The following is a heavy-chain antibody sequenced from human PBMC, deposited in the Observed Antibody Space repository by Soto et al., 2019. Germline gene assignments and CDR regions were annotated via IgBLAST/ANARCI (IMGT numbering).Heavy chain of an antibody. V-gene: IGHV4-39*01. CDR3: ASGNFYYYFGMDV. CDR1: GGSISSSSHY. Sequence: ETLSLTCTVSGGSISSSSHYWGWIRQPPGKGLEWIGSFYSSGSSYYNPSLKRRVTISVDTSKSQFSLKLGSVTAADTAVYYCASGNFYYYFGMDVWGQGTTVTVSS. D-gene: IGHD1-7*01. J-gene: IGHJ6*02. CDR2: FYSSGSS.